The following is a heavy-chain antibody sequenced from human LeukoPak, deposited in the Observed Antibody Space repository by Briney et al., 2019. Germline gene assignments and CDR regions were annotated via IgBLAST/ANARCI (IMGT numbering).Heavy chain of an antibody. CDR2: IYYSGST. D-gene: IGHD6-19*01. CDR3: ARPPVAYSQWLVPGGLYFDY. V-gene: IGHV4-39*01. CDR1: GGSISSSSYY. J-gene: IGHJ4*02. Sequence: SETLSLTCTVSGGSISSSSYYWGWIRQPPGKGLEWIGSIYYSGSTYYNPSLKSRVPISVDTSRNQFSLKLSSVTAADTAVYYCARPPVAYSQWLVPGGLYFDYWGQGTLVTVSS.